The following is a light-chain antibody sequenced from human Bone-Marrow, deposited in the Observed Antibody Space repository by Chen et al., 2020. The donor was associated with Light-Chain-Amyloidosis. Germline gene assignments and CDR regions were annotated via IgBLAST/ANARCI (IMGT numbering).Light chain of an antibody. Sequence: QSALTQPASVSGSPGQSLTISCTGTSSDVGGDNHVSWYQQHPDNAPKLMIYEVTNRPSWVPDRSSGSKSDNAASLTSSGLQADDEADYFCSSYTITSTLVFGGGTRVTVL. J-gene: IGLJ1*01. CDR3: SSYTITSTLV. CDR2: EVT. V-gene: IGLV2-14*01. CDR1: SSDVGGDNH.